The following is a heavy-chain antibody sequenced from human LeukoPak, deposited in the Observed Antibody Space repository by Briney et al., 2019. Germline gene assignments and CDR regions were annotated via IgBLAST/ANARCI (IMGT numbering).Heavy chain of an antibody. Sequence: PGGSLRLSCAASGFTFSTYTMNWVRQAPGKGLEWVSSISSRSSYIYYADSVKGRFTISRDNAKNSLYLQMNSLRAEDTAVYYCVSITLRYLAHWGQGTLVTVSS. D-gene: IGHD3-9*01. CDR2: ISSRSSYI. CDR3: VSITLRYLAH. J-gene: IGHJ4*02. V-gene: IGHV3-21*01. CDR1: GFTFSTYT.